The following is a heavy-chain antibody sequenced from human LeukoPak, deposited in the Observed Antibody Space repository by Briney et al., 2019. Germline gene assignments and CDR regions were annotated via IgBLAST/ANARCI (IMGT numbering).Heavy chain of an antibody. CDR3: ARGIGVPEATLNIAVAGVDY. CDR2: MNPNSGNT. V-gene: IGHV1-8*01. CDR1: EYTFTSYD. J-gene: IGHJ4*02. Sequence: ASVKVSCKASEYTFTSYDIKWVRQATGQGLEWMGWMNPNSGNTGYAQKFQGRVTMTRNTSISTAYMELSSLRSEDTAVYYCARGIGVPEATLNIAVAGVDYWGQGTLVTVSS. D-gene: IGHD6-19*01.